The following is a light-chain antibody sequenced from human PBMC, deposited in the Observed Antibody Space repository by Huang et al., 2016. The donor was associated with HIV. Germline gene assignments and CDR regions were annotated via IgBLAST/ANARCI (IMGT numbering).Light chain of an antibody. V-gene: IGKV3-15*01. CDR1: QSVNTN. J-gene: IGKJ1*01. CDR2: GAS. Sequence: EIILTQSPVTLSVSPGDRATLSCRASQSVNTNLAWFQQKPGRTPRLRIYGASTRATDIPARFRGSGSGTEFTLTIDPLQSEDFAIYYCQQYDNWPPTWTFGQGTRVDIK. CDR3: QQYDNWPPTWT.